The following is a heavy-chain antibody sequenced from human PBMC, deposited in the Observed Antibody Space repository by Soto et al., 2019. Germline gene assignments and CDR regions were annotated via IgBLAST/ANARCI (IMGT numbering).Heavy chain of an antibody. J-gene: IGHJ3*02. Sequence: SETLSLTCTVSGGSISSSSYYWGWIRQPPGKGLEWIGSIYYSGSTYYNPSLKSRVTISVDTSKNQFSLKLSSVTAADTAVYYCARQDSSSWYHADAFDIWGQGTMVTVSS. CDR1: GGSISSSSYY. V-gene: IGHV4-39*01. D-gene: IGHD6-13*01. CDR3: ARQDSSSWYHADAFDI. CDR2: IYYSGST.